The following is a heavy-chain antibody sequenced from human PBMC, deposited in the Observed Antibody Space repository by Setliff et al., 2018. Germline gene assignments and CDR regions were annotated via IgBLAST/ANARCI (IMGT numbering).Heavy chain of an antibody. J-gene: IGHJ4*02. D-gene: IGHD6-6*01. CDR2: FDPEDGET. CDR3: ARGSSSGYYFDY. V-gene: IGHV1-24*01. Sequence: ASVKVSCKVSGYTLTELSMHWVRQAPGKGLEWMGGFDPEDGETIYAQKFQGRVTMTEDTSTDTAYMELSSLRSDDTAVYYCARGSSSGYYFDYWGQGTLVTVS. CDR1: GYTLTELS.